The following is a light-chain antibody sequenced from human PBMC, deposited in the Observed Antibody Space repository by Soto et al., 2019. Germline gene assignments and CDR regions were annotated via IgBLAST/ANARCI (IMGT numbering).Light chain of an antibody. CDR2: GAS. J-gene: IGKJ1*01. V-gene: IGKV3-15*01. CDR3: QQYNDWPPT. CDR1: QSVSSSY. Sequence: EIVFTPSPGTLSLSPVERATLSCRASQSVSSSYLAWYQQKPGQAPRVVVYGASTRATGIPARFSGSGSGTEFTLSIGSLQSEDFAVYYGQQYNDWPPTFGQGTKVDIK.